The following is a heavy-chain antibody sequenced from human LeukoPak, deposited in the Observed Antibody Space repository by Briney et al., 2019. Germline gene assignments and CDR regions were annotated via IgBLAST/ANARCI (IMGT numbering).Heavy chain of an antibody. J-gene: IGHJ4*02. CDR3: ARDRVPYGSGPAGY. CDR1: GFTFNSYA. V-gene: IGHV3-30-3*01. D-gene: IGHD3-10*01. CDR2: ISYDGSNK. Sequence: GGSLRLSCAASGFTFNSYAMHWVRQAPGKGLEWVAVISYDGSNKYYADSVKGRFTISRDNSKNTLYLQMNSLRAGDTAVYYCARDRVPYGSGPAGYWGQGTLVTVSS.